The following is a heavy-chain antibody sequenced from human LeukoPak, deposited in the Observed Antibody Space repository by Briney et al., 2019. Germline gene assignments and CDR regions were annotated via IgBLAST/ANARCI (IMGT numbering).Heavy chain of an antibody. Sequence: PGGSLRLSCAASGFTFSSYAMHWVRQAPGKGLEWVAAISYDGSNKYYADSVKGRFTISRDNSKNTLYLQMNSLRAEDTAVYYCAREGLRYFDGGQSDAFDIWXXGTMVTVSS. D-gene: IGHD3-9*01. CDR1: GFTFSSYA. V-gene: IGHV3-30-3*01. CDR2: ISYDGSNK. J-gene: IGHJ3*02. CDR3: AREGLRYFDGGQSDAFDI.